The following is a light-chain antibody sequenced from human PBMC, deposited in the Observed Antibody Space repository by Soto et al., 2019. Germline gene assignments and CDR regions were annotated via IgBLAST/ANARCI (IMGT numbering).Light chain of an antibody. CDR1: QNVNSW. V-gene: IGKV1-5*01. Sequence: DIQLTQSPSTLSASVGDRVTITCRASQNVNSWVAWYQQKPGKAPKFLIYDASNLESGVPSRFSGRGAGTEFALTISNLQPEDFATYYCQRYNSNSRTFGQGTRV. CDR2: DAS. J-gene: IGKJ1*01. CDR3: QRYNSNSRT.